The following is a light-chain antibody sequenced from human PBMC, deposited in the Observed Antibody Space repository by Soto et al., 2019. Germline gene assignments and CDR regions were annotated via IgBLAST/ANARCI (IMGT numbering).Light chain of an antibody. J-gene: IGLJ1*01. V-gene: IGLV2-11*01. Sequence: QSVLTQPAAVSGSAGQSIAISCTGSSSDVGIYNYVSWYQQHPGKVPKLIIYDVSKRPSGIPDRFFGSKFGNTASLTISGLQAEDEADYYCCSYAGSFIFVFGTGTKVTVL. CDR3: CSYAGSFIFV. CDR1: SSDVGIYNY. CDR2: DVS.